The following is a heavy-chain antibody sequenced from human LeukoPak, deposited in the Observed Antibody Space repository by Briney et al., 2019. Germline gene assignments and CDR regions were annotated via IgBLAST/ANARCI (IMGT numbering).Heavy chain of an antibody. V-gene: IGHV3-53*01. Sequence: GGSLRLSCAASGFTVSSNYMSWVRQAPGKGLEWVSVIYSGGSTYYADFVKGRFTISRDNSKNTLYLQMNSLRAEDTAVYYCARSRGYSYGTDYFDYWGQGTLVTVSS. CDR2: IYSGGST. CDR3: ARSRGYSYGTDYFDY. J-gene: IGHJ4*02. CDR1: GFTVSSNY. D-gene: IGHD5-18*01.